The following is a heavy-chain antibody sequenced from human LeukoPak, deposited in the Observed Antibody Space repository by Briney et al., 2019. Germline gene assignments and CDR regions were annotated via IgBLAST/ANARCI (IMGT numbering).Heavy chain of an antibody. CDR3: ARHREQQLDNWFDP. CDR1: GYRFSSYW. CDR2: IYPDDSDT. V-gene: IGHV5-51*01. J-gene: IGHJ5*02. D-gene: IGHD6-13*01. Sequence: GGSLKISCKGFGYRFSSYWIGWVCQVPGKGLEWMGIIYPDDSDTRYSPSFQRQVTISVDNSIHTTYLQWSSLKASDTAMYYCARHREQQLDNWFDPWGQGTLVTVSS.